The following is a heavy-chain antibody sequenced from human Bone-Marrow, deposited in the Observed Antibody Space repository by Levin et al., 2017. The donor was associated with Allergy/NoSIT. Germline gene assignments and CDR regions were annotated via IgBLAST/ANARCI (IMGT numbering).Heavy chain of an antibody. V-gene: IGHV3-33*01. CDR2: IWYDGSYK. J-gene: IGHJ5*02. CDR1: GFSFSSYA. D-gene: IGHD2-15*01. Sequence: GESLKISCGVSGFSFSSYAFHWVRQAPGKGLEWVSVIWYDGSYKYYAESVKGRFTISRDNSKNTVYLEMTSLRAEDTAVYYCARDCDSFNYFDPWGQGTLVTVSS. CDR3: ARDCDSFNYFDP.